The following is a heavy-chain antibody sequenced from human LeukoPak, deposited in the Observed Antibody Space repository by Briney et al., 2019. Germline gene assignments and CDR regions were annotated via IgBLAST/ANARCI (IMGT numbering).Heavy chain of an antibody. D-gene: IGHD1-20*01. CDR1: GFTFSNYA. Sequence: GGSLRLSCAASGFTFSNYAMSWVRQAPGKGLEWISTISGTGGNTYYADSVKGRFTISRDNSKNTLYLQMNYLRAEDTAVYYCAKNNWNSVRGDFDYWGQGTLVTVSS. CDR2: ISGTGGNT. J-gene: IGHJ4*02. V-gene: IGHV3-23*01. CDR3: AKNNWNSVRGDFDY.